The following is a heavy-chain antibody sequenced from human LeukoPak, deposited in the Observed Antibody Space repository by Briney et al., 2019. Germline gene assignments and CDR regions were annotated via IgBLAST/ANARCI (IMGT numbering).Heavy chain of an antibody. D-gene: IGHD4-11*01. CDR2: INHSGST. CDR3: ARGGLQYHY. CDR1: GGSISSSSYY. V-gene: IGHV4-39*07. J-gene: IGHJ4*02. Sequence: SETLSLTCTVSGGSISSSSYYWSWIRQPPGKGLEWIGEINHSGSTNYNPSLKSRVTISVDTSKNQFSLKLRSVTAADTAVYYCARGGLQYHYWGQGTLVTVSS.